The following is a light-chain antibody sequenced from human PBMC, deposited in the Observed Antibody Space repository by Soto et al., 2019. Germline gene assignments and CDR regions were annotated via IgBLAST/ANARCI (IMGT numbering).Light chain of an antibody. CDR1: QSVSSSY. J-gene: IGKJ5*01. V-gene: IGKV3-20*01. Sequence: IVLTQSPGTLSLSPGERATLSSRASQSVSSSYLAWYQQKPGQAPRLLIYGACSRATGIPDRFSGSGSATDFTLTISRLEPEDFALYYCQQYGSSPITFGQGTRLQIK. CDR2: GAC. CDR3: QQYGSSPIT.